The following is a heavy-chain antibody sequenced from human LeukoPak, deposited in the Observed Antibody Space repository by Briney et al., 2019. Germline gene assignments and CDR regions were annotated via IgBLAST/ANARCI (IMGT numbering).Heavy chain of an antibody. CDR1: GFTFSSYS. CDR2: IKTSTEGGTT. V-gene: IGHV3-15*01. Sequence: GGSLRLSCAASGFTFSSYSMNWVRQAPGKGLEWVGRIKTSTEGGTTGYAAPVKGRFTISRDDPKNVVYLQMNSLKTEDSAVYYCSTLSSGPPRWGQGTLVTVSS. J-gene: IGHJ4*02. CDR3: STLSSGPPR.